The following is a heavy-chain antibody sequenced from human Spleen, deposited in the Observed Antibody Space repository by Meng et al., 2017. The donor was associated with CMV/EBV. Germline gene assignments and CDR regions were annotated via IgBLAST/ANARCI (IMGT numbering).Heavy chain of an antibody. D-gene: IGHD2-2*01. CDR1: GFTFRSYE. CDR3: ARAYQLLPDY. J-gene: IGHJ4*02. CDR2: ISGSDVVI. V-gene: IGHV3-48*03. Sequence: LSLTCAASGFTFRSYEMTWVRQAPGKGLEWVSYISGSDVVIYYADTVKGRFTVSRESAKNSLYLQMNSLRAEDTAVYYCARAYQLLPDYWGQGTLVTVSS.